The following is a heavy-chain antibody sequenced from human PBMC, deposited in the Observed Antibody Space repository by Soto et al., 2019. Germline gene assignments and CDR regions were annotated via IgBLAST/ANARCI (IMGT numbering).Heavy chain of an antibody. CDR2: TYYRSKWYN. CDR3: ARALAVAGIPGANWFDP. Sequence: PLLLKQSQTLSLTCAISGDSVSSNSAAWNWIRQSPSRGLEWLGRTYYRSKWYNDYAVSVKSRITINPDTSKNQFSLQLNSVTPEDTAVYYCARALAVAGIPGANWFDPWGQGTLVTVSS. CDR1: GDSVSSNSAA. V-gene: IGHV6-1*01. J-gene: IGHJ5*02. D-gene: IGHD6-19*01.